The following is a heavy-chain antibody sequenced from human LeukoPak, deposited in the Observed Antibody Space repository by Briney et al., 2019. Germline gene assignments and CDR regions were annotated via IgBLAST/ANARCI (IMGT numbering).Heavy chain of an antibody. CDR1: GYTFTGYY. CDR3: ARLSGSARGGFDY. CDR2: INPNSGGT. Sequence: ASVKVSCKASGYTFTGYYMHWVRQAPGQGLEWMGRINPNSGGTNYAQKVQGRVTMTRDTSISTAYMELSRLRSDDTAVYYCARLSGSARGGFDYWGQGTLVTVSS. J-gene: IGHJ4*02. V-gene: IGHV1-2*06. D-gene: IGHD3-10*01.